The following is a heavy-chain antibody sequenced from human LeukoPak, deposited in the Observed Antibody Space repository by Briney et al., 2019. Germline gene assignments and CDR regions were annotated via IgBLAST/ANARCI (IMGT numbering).Heavy chain of an antibody. V-gene: IGHV3-23*01. CDR3: AKTAQDCSDGPCNSGYFYYMDV. CDR2: IIGSGEST. J-gene: IGHJ6*03. Sequence: PGGSLRLSCAASGFTFNKYAMSWVRQAPGNGLEWVSAIIGSGESTYYADSVKGRFTISRDNSKNTLYLQMSSLRAKDTAVYYCAKTAQDCSDGPCNSGYFYYMDVWGKGTTVTVSS. D-gene: IGHD2-15*01. CDR1: GFTFNKYA.